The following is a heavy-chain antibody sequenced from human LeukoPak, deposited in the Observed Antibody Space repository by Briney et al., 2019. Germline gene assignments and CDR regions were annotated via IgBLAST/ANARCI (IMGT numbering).Heavy chain of an antibody. CDR1: GDSVSNDSAT. J-gene: IGHJ5*02. D-gene: IGHD5/OR15-5a*01. Sequence: SQTLSLTCAISGDSVSNDSATWNWIRQSPSRGLEWLGRTCYRSKWYTSYALSVKSRITLNADTSENQFSLQLNSVTPEDTAVYYCARGSTTKFHLWGQGTQVTVSS. V-gene: IGHV6-1*01. CDR3: ARGSTTKFHL. CDR2: TCYRSKWYT.